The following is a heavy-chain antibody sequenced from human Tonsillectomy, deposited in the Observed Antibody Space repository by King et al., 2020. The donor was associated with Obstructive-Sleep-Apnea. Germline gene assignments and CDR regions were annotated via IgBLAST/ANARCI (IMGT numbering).Heavy chain of an antibody. D-gene: IGHD6-19*01. Sequence: LGQSGAEVKKRGASVQISCKASGYSCTKNYLRWVRQAPGQSLEWLAWINAGNGNIKYSQKFQGRVTLTGATSASTAYLELSSLRSADTAVYFCVREKGSGWQPFDYWGQGTLVTVSS. CDR2: INAGNGNI. V-gene: IGHV1-3*01. CDR1: GYSCTKNY. CDR3: VREKGSGWQPFDY. J-gene: IGHJ4*02.